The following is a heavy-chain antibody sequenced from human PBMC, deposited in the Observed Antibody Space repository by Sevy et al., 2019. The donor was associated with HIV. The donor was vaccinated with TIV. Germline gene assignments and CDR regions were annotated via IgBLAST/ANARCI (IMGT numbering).Heavy chain of an antibody. CDR3: VREENRELGTIPLDS. J-gene: IGHJ4*02. CDR2: ISKSGSTT. D-gene: IGHD7-27*01. CDR1: GFTFSHHN. Sequence: GGSLRLSCAASGFTFSHHNMNWVRQAPVKGLEWISYISKSGSTTYFADSVRGRFTISRDNAKNSLFLEMHSLTDEDTAVYYCVREENRELGTIPLDSWGRGIQVTVSS. V-gene: IGHV3-48*02.